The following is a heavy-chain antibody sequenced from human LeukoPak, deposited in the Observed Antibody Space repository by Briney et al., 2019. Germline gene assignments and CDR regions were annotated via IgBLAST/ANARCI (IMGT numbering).Heavy chain of an antibody. CDR2: ISGSGGST. CDR1: GFTFSSYA. J-gene: IGHJ4*02. Sequence: GGSLRLSCAASGFTFSSYAMSWVRQAPGKGLEWVSTISGSGGSTHYADSVKGRFTISRDNSKNTLYLQMNSLRAEDTAVYYCAKKGIAAASYYFDYWGQGTLVTVSS. V-gene: IGHV3-23*01. CDR3: AKKGIAAASYYFDY. D-gene: IGHD6-13*01.